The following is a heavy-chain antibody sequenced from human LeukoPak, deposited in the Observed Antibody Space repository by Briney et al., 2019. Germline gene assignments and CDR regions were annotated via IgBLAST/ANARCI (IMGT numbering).Heavy chain of an antibody. CDR2: IIPIFGTA. V-gene: IGHV1-69*13. CDR3: ARDVQYSSSSANYYYGMDV. D-gene: IGHD6-6*01. CDR1: GGTFSSYA. J-gene: IGHJ6*02. Sequence: SVKVTCKASGGTFSSYAISWVRQAPGQGLEWMGGIIPIFGTANYAQKFQGRVTITADESTSTAYMELSSLRSEDTAVYYCARDVQYSSSSANYYYGMDVWGQGTTVTASS.